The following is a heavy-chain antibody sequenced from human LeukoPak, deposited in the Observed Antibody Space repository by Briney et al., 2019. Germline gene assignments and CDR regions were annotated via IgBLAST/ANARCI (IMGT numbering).Heavy chain of an antibody. CDR3: AKDRPWLVRGDS. V-gene: IGHV3-23*01. Sequence: GGSLRLSCAASGFTFSSYAMSWVRQAPGKGLEWASAISGSGGSTYYADSVKGRFTISRDNSENTLYLQMNSLRAEDTAVYYCAKDRPWLVRGDSWGQGTLVTVSS. CDR1: GFTFSSYA. D-gene: IGHD6-19*01. CDR2: ISGSGGST. J-gene: IGHJ4*02.